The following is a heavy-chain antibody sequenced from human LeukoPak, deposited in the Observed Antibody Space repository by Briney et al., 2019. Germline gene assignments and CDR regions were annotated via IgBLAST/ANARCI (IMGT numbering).Heavy chain of an antibody. V-gene: IGHV1-2*02. J-gene: IGHJ5*02. Sequence: ASVKVSCNASVYTFTGYYMHWVRQAPGQGLEWMGWINPNSGGTNYAQKFPGRVTMTRETSISTAYMELSRLRSDDTAVYYCAIAPYCSSTSCPNWFDPWGQGTLVTVSS. CDR2: INPNSGGT. CDR1: VYTFTGYY. CDR3: AIAPYCSSTSCPNWFDP. D-gene: IGHD2-2*01.